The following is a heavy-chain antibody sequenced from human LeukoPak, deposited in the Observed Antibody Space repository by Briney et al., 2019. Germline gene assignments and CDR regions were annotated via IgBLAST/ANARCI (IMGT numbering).Heavy chain of an antibody. Sequence: PGGSLRLSCAASGFAFSSYSMNWVRQAPGKGLEWVSYISSSSSTIYYADSVKGRFTISRDNAKNSLYLQVNSLRAEDTAVYYCARDRRMGNWGQGTLVTVSS. J-gene: IGHJ4*02. V-gene: IGHV3-48*01. CDR3: ARDRRMGN. D-gene: IGHD3-16*01. CDR2: ISSSSSTI. CDR1: GFAFSSYS.